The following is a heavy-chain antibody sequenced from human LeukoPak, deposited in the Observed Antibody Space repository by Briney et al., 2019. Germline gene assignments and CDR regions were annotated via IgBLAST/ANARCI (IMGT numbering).Heavy chain of an antibody. V-gene: IGHV3-23*01. CDR1: GFTFSSYA. Sequence: PGGSLRLSCAASGFTFSSYAMSWVRQAPGKGLEWVSAISGSGGSTYYADSVKGRFTISRDNSKNTLYLQMNSLRAEDTAVYYCAKDKGYCSSTSCYTVGWFDPWGQGTLVTVSS. CDR2: ISGSGGST. J-gene: IGHJ5*02. D-gene: IGHD2-2*02. CDR3: AKDKGYCSSTSCYTVGWFDP.